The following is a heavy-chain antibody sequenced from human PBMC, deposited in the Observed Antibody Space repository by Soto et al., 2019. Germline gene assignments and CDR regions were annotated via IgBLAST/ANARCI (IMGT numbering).Heavy chain of an antibody. CDR3: ARVYCSGGSCYLDY. CDR1: GFTFSSYS. Sequence: EVQLVESGGGLVKPGGSLRLSCAASGFTFSSYSMNWVRQAPGKGLEWVSSISSSSSYIYYADSVKGRFTISRDNAKKSLYLQMNSLRAEDTAVYYCARVYCSGGSCYLDYWGQGTLVTVSS. V-gene: IGHV3-21*01. CDR2: ISSSSSYI. J-gene: IGHJ4*02. D-gene: IGHD2-15*01.